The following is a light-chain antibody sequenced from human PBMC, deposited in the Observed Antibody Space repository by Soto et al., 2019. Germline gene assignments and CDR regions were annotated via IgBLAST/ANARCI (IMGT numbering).Light chain of an antibody. J-gene: IGKJ2*01. Sequence: DIQMTQSPSTLSASVGDTVTITCRASQSVSDSLAWYQLKPGEAPKLLIFDVSNLETGVPSRFSGSGSGTEFSLTIRGLQPDDFATYYCQQYDYSRTFGQGTKVEIK. CDR1: QSVSDS. CDR3: QQYDYSRT. CDR2: DVS. V-gene: IGKV1-5*01.